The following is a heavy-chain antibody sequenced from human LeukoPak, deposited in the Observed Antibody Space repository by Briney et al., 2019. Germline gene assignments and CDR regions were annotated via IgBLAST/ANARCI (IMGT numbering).Heavy chain of an antibody. V-gene: IGHV1-18*01. J-gene: IGHJ5*02. D-gene: IGHD3-22*01. CDR2: ISAYNGYT. Sequence: GASVKVSYKASGYTFTSYGISWVRQAPGQGLEWMGWISAYNGYTKYAEKLQGRVTMTTDTSTSTAYMELRSLRSDDTAVYYCARAKYDSSGYYWFDPWGQGTLVTVSS. CDR1: GYTFTSYG. CDR3: ARAKYDSSGYYWFDP.